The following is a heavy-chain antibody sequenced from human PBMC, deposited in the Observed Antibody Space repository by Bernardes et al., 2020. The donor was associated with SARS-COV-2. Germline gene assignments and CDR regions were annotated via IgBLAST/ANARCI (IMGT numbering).Heavy chain of an antibody. CDR3: ARWGGGYGDYFDY. Sequence: SETLSLTCAVYGGSFSGYYWSWIRQPPGKGLEWIGEINHSGSTNYNPSLKSRVTISVDTSKNQFSLKLSSVTAADTAVYYCARWGGGYGDYFDYWGQGTLVTVSS. CDR1: GGSFSGYY. V-gene: IGHV4-34*01. CDR2: INHSGST. D-gene: IGHD4-17*01. J-gene: IGHJ4*02.